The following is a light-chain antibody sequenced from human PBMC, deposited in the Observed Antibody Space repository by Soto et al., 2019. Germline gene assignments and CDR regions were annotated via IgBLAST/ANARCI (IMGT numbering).Light chain of an antibody. V-gene: IGLV2-14*01. CDR2: EVN. CDR1: SSDVGGYDY. J-gene: IGLJ1*01. Sequence: QSVLTQPASVSGSPGQSITISCTGTSSDVGGYDYVSWYQLHPGKAPKLMVFEVNNRPSGVSYRFSGSKSGNTASLTISGLQAEDEDDYFCSSYSISTAYLFGTGTKVAAL. CDR3: SSYSISTAYL.